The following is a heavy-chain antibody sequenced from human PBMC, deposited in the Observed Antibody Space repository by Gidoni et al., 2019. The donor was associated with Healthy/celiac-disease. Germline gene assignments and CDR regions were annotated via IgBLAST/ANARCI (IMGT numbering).Heavy chain of an antibody. CDR1: GGSISSGGYY. J-gene: IGHJ6*02. CDR2: IYYSGST. D-gene: IGHD2-2*01. Sequence: QVQLQESGPGLVKPSQTLSLTCTVSGGSISSGGYYCSWIRQHPGKGLEWIGYIYYSGSTYYNPSLKSRVTISVDTSKNQFSLKLSSVTAADTAVYYCARDAPIPLDIVVVPAATYGMDVWGQGTTVTVSS. CDR3: ARDAPIPLDIVVVPAATYGMDV. V-gene: IGHV4-31*03.